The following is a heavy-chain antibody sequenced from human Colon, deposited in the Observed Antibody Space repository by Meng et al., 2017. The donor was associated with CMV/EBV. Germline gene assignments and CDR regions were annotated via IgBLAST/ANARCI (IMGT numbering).Heavy chain of an antibody. Sequence: GVLKISCAASGFTFSSYSMNWVRQAPGKGLEWVSSISSSSSYIYYADSVKGRFTISRDNAKNTLYLQMNSLRAEDTAIYYCAKDMWGLGDYWGQGTLVTVSS. V-gene: IGHV3-21*01. CDR2: ISSSSSYI. CDR1: GFTFSSYS. CDR3: AKDMWGLGDY. J-gene: IGHJ4*02. D-gene: IGHD7-27*01.